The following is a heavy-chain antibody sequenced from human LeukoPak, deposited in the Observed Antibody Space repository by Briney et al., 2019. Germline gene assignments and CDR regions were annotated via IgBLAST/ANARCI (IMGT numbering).Heavy chain of an antibody. CDR3: ARDPYSGNYGNYYYYYMDV. V-gene: IGHV3-21*01. D-gene: IGHD1-26*01. Sequence: GGSLRLSCAASGFTFSTYSGNWIRQAPGKGLEWVSSISDDSNYIFYADSVKGRFTISRDNAKNTLYLQMNSLGPEDTAVYYCARDPYSGNYGNYYYYYMDVWGKGTTVTISS. J-gene: IGHJ6*03. CDR2: ISDDSNYI. CDR1: GFTFSTYS.